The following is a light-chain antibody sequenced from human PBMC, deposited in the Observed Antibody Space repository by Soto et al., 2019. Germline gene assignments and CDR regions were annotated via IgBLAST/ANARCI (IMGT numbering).Light chain of an antibody. CDR3: QQYDSSPVT. V-gene: IGKV3-20*01. J-gene: IGKJ4*01. CDR2: GAS. Sequence: EIVLTQSPGTLSLSPGERATLSCRASQSVSSSYLAWYQQKPGQAPRLLIYGASSRATGIPDRFSGSGSGPDFTLAISRLEPEDFAVYYCQQYDSSPVTFGGGTKVEI. CDR1: QSVSSSY.